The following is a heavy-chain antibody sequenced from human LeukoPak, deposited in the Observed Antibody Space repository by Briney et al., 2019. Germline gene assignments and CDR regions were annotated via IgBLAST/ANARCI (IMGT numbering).Heavy chain of an antibody. Sequence: SETLSLTCTVSGGSTSSYYWSWIRQPPGKGLEWIGYIYYSGSTNYNPSLKSRVTISVDTSKNQFSLKLRSVTAADTAVYYCARHSAMDTYSFDYWGQGTLVTVSS. CDR3: ARHSAMDTYSFDY. V-gene: IGHV4-59*08. CDR1: GGSTSSYY. CDR2: IYYSGST. D-gene: IGHD5-18*01. J-gene: IGHJ4*02.